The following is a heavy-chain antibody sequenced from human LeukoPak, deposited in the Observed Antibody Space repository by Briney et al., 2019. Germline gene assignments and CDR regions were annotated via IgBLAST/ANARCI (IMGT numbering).Heavy chain of an antibody. J-gene: IGHJ4*02. V-gene: IGHV4-31*03. CDR1: GGSISSGGYY. CDR2: IYYSGST. Sequence: SETLSLTCTVSGGSISSGGYYWSWIRQHPGTGLEWIGYIYYSGSTYYNPSLKSRVTISVDTSKNQFSLKLSSVTAADTAVYYCARDSDCSGGSCYDYWGQGTLVTVSS. D-gene: IGHD2-15*01. CDR3: ARDSDCSGGSCYDY.